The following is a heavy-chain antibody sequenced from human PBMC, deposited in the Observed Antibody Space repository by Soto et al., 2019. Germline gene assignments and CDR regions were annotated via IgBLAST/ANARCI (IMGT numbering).Heavy chain of an antibody. CDR3: ARVGTIAVAGFDY. V-gene: IGHV4-34*01. Sequence: LSLTCAVYGGSFSGYYWSWIRQPPGKGLEWIGEINHSGSTNYNPSLKSRVTISVDTSKNQFSLKLSSVTAADTAVYYCARVGTIAVAGFDYWGQGTLVTVSS. CDR2: INHSGST. CDR1: GGSFSGYY. J-gene: IGHJ4*02. D-gene: IGHD6-19*01.